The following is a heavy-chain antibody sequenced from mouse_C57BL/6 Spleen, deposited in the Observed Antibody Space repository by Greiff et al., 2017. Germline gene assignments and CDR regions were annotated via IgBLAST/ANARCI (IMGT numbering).Heavy chain of an antibody. CDR3: AREGAYYDYDGSWFAY. D-gene: IGHD2-4*01. V-gene: IGHV1-64*01. CDR1: GYTFTSYW. CDR2: IHPNSGST. Sequence: QVKLQQPGAELVKPGASVKLSCKASGYTFTSYWMHWVKQRPGQGLEWIGLIHPNSGSTNYNEKFKSKVTLTLDKSSSTAYMQLSSLTSEDSSVHYCAREGAYYDYDGSWFAYWGQGTLVTVSA. J-gene: IGHJ3*01.